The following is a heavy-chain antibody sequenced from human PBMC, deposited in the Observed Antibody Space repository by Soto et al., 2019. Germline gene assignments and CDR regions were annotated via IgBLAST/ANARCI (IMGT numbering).Heavy chain of an antibody. J-gene: IGHJ4*02. D-gene: IGHD2-2*02. CDR3: AREGRGKKAGYNGLVSLGY. CDR1: GSRFSNYV. V-gene: IGHV1-69*06. CDR2: IIPIFNST. Sequence: SVKVSCKVSGSRFSNYVISWVRQAPGHGLEWLGRIIPIFNSTKYAQSFQGRVTITADKSTSTASLELSSLRSDDTAVYYCAREGRGKKAGYNGLVSLGYWGQGALVTVSS.